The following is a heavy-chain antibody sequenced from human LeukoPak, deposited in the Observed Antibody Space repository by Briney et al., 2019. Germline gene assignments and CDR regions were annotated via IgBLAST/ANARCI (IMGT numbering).Heavy chain of an antibody. CDR2: IYYSGST. J-gene: IGHJ4*02. D-gene: IGHD3-22*01. Sequence: SETLSLTCTVSGGSISSSSYYWGWIRQPPGKGLEWIGSIYYSGSTYHNPSLKSRATISVDTSKNQFSLKLSSVTAADTAVYYCARQYYYDSSGYFSFFDYWGQGTLVTVSS. CDR1: GGSISSSSYY. V-gene: IGHV4-39*01. CDR3: ARQYYYDSSGYFSFFDY.